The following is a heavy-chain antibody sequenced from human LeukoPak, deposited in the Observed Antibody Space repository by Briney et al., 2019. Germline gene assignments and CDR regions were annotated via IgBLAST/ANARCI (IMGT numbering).Heavy chain of an antibody. Sequence: PGGSLRLSCAASGFTFSSYAMSWVRQAPGKGLEWVSAISGSGGSTYYADSVKGRFTISRDKSKNTLYLQMNSLRAEDTAVYYCAKDQTRSGSYDYWGQGTLVTVSS. D-gene: IGHD1-26*01. V-gene: IGHV3-23*01. J-gene: IGHJ4*02. CDR3: AKDQTRSGSYDY. CDR1: GFTFSSYA. CDR2: ISGSGGST.